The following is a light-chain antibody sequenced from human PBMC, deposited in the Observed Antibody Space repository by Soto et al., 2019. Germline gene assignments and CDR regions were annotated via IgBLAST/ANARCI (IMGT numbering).Light chain of an antibody. CDR1: QNIYSN. V-gene: IGKV3-15*01. CDR2: RAS. J-gene: IGKJ1*01. CDR3: QQYGSSPGT. Sequence: IVMTQSPAALSVSPGERATLSCRASQNIYSNVAWYQQRPGQAPRLLIYRASTRAPGIPARFSGSGSGTDFTLTISSLEPEDFAVYYCQQYGSSPGTFGQGTKVDIK.